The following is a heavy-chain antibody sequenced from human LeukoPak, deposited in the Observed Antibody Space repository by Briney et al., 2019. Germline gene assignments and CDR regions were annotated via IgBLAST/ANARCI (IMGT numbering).Heavy chain of an antibody. CDR1: GFTFSSYS. Sequence: GGSLRLSCAASGFTFSSYSMNWVRQAPGKGLEWVSVISDSGDTTYYADSVKGRFTISRDNSKNTLYLQMISLRAEDTAIYYCAKDARRSDGWYFFDHWGQGTLVTVSS. J-gene: IGHJ4*02. CDR2: ISDSGDTT. D-gene: IGHD6-19*01. V-gene: IGHV3-23*01. CDR3: AKDARRSDGWYFFDH.